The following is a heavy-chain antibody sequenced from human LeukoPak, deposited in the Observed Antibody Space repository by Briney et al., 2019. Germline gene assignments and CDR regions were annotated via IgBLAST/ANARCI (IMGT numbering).Heavy chain of an antibody. CDR3: AELGITMIGGV. V-gene: IGHV3-7*01. J-gene: IGHJ6*04. CDR2: IQPDGREQ. D-gene: IGHD3-10*02. CDR1: GLTFSSRW. Sequence: GGSLRLSCAASGLTFSSRWMSWVRQAPGKGLEWLGNIQPDGREQYPVDSVKGRFTISRDNAKNSLYLQMNSLRAEDTAVYYCAELGITMIGGVWGKGTTVTISS.